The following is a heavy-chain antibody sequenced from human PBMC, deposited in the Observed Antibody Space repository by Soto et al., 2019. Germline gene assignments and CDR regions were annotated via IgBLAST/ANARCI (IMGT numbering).Heavy chain of an antibody. J-gene: IGHJ4*02. Sequence: ASVKVSCKASGYTFTSYGISWVRQAPGQELEWMGWISAYNGNTNYAQKLQGRVTMTTDTSTSTAYMELRSLRSDDTAVYYCARDRNDILTLRDFDYWGQGTLVTVSS. CDR1: GYTFTSYG. CDR2: ISAYNGNT. D-gene: IGHD3-9*01. V-gene: IGHV1-18*01. CDR3: ARDRNDILTLRDFDY.